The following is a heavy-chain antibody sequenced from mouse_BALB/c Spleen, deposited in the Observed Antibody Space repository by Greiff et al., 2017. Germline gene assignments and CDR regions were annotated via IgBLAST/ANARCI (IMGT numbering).Heavy chain of an antibody. CDR3: ARHEDKMVYDGYYRGAMDY. Sequence: QVQLQQSGAELVKPGASVKLSCKASGYTFTEYIIHWVKQRSGQGLEWIGWFYPGSGSIKYNEKFKDKATLTADKSSSTVYMELSRLTSEDSAVYFCARHEDKMVYDGYYRGAMDYWGQGTSVTVSS. J-gene: IGHJ4*01. CDR1: GYTFTEYI. CDR2: FYPGSGSI. V-gene: IGHV1-62-2*01. D-gene: IGHD2-3*01.